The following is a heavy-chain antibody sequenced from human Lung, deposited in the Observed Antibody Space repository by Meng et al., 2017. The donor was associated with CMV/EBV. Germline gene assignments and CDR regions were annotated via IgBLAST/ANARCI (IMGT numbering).Heavy chain of an antibody. Sequence: QVQLVESGXXXXXPXWSXSRSCAASGFTFSSDAMHWVRQAPGKGLEWVAVISYDGSNKYYADSVKGRFTISRDNYKNTLYLQMNSLRAEDTAVYYCARGGSYGVYFEYWGQGTLVTVSS. V-gene: IGHV3-30-3*01. CDR3: ARGGSYGVYFEY. CDR1: GFTFSSDA. D-gene: IGHD1-26*01. J-gene: IGHJ4*02. CDR2: ISYDGSNK.